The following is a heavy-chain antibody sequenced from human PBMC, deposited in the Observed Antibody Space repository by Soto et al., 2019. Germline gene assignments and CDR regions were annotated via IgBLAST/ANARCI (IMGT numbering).Heavy chain of an antibody. CDR1: GGSISSYY. CDR3: ARDCGRFLECYGMDV. D-gene: IGHD3-3*01. CDR2: IYYSGST. J-gene: IGHJ6*02. Sequence: SETMSLTCTASGGSISSYYWSWIRQPPGKGLEWIGYIYYSGSTNYNPSLKSRVTISVDTSKNQFSLKLSSVTAADTAVYYCARDCGRFLECYGMDVWGQGTTVTVPS. V-gene: IGHV4-59*01.